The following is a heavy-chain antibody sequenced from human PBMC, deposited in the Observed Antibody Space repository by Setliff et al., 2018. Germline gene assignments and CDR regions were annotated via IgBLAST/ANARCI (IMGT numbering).Heavy chain of an antibody. CDR1: GFTFSKYW. J-gene: IGHJ6*03. V-gene: IGHV3-74*01. CDR2: INGDGTIT. Sequence: GGSLRLSCGASGFTFSKYWMYRVRQVPGKGLVWVSRINGDGTITNYADSVKGRFTISRDNAKNTLYLQMNSLRGEDTAVYFCASIDWGENFYNMDVWGKGTTVTV. CDR3: ASIDWGENFYNMDV. D-gene: IGHD7-27*01.